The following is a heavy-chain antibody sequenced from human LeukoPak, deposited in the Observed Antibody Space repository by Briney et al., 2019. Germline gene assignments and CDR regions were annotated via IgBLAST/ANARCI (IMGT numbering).Heavy chain of an antibody. J-gene: IGHJ4*02. Sequence: GGSLRLSCAASGFTFSSYGMHWVREAPGKGLEWVAVISYDGSNKYYADSVKGRFTISRDNSKNTPFLQMNSLRAEDTAVYYCARDRPPMARSRPHYWGQGTLVIVSS. CDR2: ISYDGSNK. CDR3: ARDRPPMARSRPHY. CDR1: GFTFSSYG. V-gene: IGHV3-30*03. D-gene: IGHD3-10*01.